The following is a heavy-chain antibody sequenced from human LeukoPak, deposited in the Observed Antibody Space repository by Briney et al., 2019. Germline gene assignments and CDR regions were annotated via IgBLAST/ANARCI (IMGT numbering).Heavy chain of an antibody. CDR2: ISGSGGRT. CDR3: AKDPYDSSGYYHDY. CDR1: GFTFSSYA. J-gene: IGHJ4*02. V-gene: IGHV3-23*01. D-gene: IGHD3-22*01. Sequence: GGSLRLSCAASGFTFSSYAMSWVRQSPGKGLEWVSAISGSGGRTEYADAVKGRFTISRDNSKNTLYLQMNNLRDEDTAVYYCAKDPYDSSGYYHDYWGQGTLVTVSS.